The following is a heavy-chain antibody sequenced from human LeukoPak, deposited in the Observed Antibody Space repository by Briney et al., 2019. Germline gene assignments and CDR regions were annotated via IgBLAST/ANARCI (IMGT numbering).Heavy chain of an antibody. Sequence: GESLKISCKGSGYTFAIYWIAWVRQMPGKGLECVGIMYPGDSDTRYSPSFQGQVTISADKSIGTAYLQWSSLKASDAAMYYCARVVGGSPRYYHVDVWGKGTTVTVSS. V-gene: IGHV5-51*01. J-gene: IGHJ6*03. CDR3: ARVVGGSPRYYHVDV. D-gene: IGHD2-15*01. CDR1: GYTFAIYW. CDR2: MYPGDSDT.